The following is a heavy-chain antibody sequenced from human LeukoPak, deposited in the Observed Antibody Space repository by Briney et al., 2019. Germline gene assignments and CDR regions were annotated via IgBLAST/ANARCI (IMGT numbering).Heavy chain of an antibody. J-gene: IGHJ4*02. CDR3: AKDRASSWSLDY. V-gene: IGHV3-30*18. Sequence: GRSLRLSCAASGFTFSSDGMHWVRQAPGKGLEWLTFISHDANTKYYSDSVRGRFTVSRDNSKNTMYLQMNSLRPEDTAMYYCAKDRASSWSLDYWGQGNLVTVSS. D-gene: IGHD6-13*01. CDR2: ISHDANTK. CDR1: GFTFSSDG.